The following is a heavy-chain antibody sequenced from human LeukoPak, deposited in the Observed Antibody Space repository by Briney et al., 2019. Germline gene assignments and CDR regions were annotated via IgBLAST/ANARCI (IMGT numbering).Heavy chain of an antibody. CDR3: ARDYNGSGSYYNNWYFDL. V-gene: IGHV3-7*01. CDR1: GFTFSSYW. J-gene: IGHJ2*01. Sequence: TGGSLRLSCAASGFTFSSYWMSWVRQAPGKGLEWVANIKQDGSEKYYVDSVKGRFTISRDNAKNSLYLQMNSLRAEDTAVYYCARDYNGSGSYYNNWYFDLWGRGTLVSVSS. CDR2: IKQDGSEK. D-gene: IGHD3-10*01.